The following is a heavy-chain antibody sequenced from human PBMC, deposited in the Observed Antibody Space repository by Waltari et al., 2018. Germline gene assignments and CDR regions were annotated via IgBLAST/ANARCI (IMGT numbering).Heavy chain of an antibody. V-gene: IGHV1-69*12. J-gene: IGHJ4*02. Sequence: QVQLVQSGAEVKKPGSSVKVSCKASGGTFSSYAISWVRQAPGQGLEWMGGCTPSLGTANYAQKCQGRGTSTADESTSTAYMELSSLRSEDTAVYYCARGFVLMVYATPLGYWGQGTLVTVSS. CDR2: CTPSLGTA. D-gene: IGHD2-8*01. CDR3: ARGFVLMVYATPLGY. CDR1: GGTFSSYA.